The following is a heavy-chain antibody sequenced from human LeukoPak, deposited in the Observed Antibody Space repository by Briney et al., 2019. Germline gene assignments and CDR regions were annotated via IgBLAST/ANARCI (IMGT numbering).Heavy chain of an antibody. CDR3: ARIMPSSSPEPYYFDY. CDR2: INHSGST. CDR1: GGSFSGYY. Sequence: PSETLSLTCAVYGGSFSGYYWSWIRQPPGKGLEWIGEINHSGSTNYNPSLKSRVTISVDTSKNQFSLKLSSVTAADTAVYYCARIMPSSSPEPYYFDYWGQGTLVTVSS. D-gene: IGHD2-2*01. J-gene: IGHJ4*02. V-gene: IGHV4-34*01.